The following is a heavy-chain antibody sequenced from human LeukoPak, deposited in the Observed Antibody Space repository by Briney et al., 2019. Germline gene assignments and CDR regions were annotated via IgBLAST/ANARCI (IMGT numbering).Heavy chain of an antibody. J-gene: IGHJ4*02. D-gene: IGHD1-1*01. CDR2: ISAYNGDT. V-gene: IGHV1-18*01. CDR1: GYTFTTYG. Sequence: ASVKVSCKASGYTFTTYGFNWVRQAPGQGLEWMGWISAYNGDTQYAQKLQGRVTMTTDTSTRTAYLELRSLSSDDTAVYYCARYNDGAFHFDYWGQGTLVTVSS. CDR3: ARYNDGAFHFDY.